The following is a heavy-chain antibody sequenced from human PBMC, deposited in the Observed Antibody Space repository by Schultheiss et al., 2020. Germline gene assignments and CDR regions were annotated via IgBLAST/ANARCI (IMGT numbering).Heavy chain of an antibody. CDR2: IYYSGST. CDR3: ARNVPSYQYYDMDV. J-gene: IGHJ6*02. CDR1: GGSISSGGYY. Sequence: SQTLSLTCTVSGGSISSGGYYWSWIRQHPGKGLEWIGYIYYSGSTYYNPSLKSRVTISVDTSKNQFSLKLSSVTAADTAVYYCARNVPSYQYYDMDVWGQGTTVTVSS. V-gene: IGHV4-31*03.